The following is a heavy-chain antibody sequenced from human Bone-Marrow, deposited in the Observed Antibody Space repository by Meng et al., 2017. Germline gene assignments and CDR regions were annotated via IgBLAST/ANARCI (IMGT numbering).Heavy chain of an antibody. J-gene: IGHJ6*02. CDR1: GFTFSSYV. CDR3: AKTYWELYYYYGMDV. D-gene: IGHD1-7*01. V-gene: IGHV3-30*04. Sequence: GESLKISCAASGFTFSSYVMHWVRQAPGKGLEWVAIISYDGSNKYYADSVKGRFTVSRDKSKHTLYLQMNSLRAEETAADYCAKTYWELYYYYGMDVWGQGTTVTVSS. CDR2: ISYDGSNK.